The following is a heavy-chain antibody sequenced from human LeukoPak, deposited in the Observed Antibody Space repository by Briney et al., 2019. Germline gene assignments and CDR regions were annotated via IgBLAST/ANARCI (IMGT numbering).Heavy chain of an antibody. J-gene: IGHJ4*02. CDR1: GGSISSSNYY. CDR3: ARDKSGWSTHDY. V-gene: IGHV4-39*07. D-gene: IGHD6-19*01. CDR2: IYYGGST. Sequence: SETLSLTCTVSGGSISSSNYYWGWIRQPPGKGLEWIGTIYYGGSTYYNPSLKSRVTISVDTSKNQFSLKLTSVTAADTAVYYCARDKSGWSTHDYWGQGTLVTVSS.